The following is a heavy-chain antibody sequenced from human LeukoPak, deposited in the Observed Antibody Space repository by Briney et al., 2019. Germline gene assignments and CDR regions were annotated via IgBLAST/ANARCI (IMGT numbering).Heavy chain of an antibody. J-gene: IGHJ3*02. D-gene: IGHD4-23*01. Sequence: GESLRLSCAASGFTFSDYYMSWIRQAPGKGLEWVSYISSSGSTIYYADSVKGRFTISRDNAKNSLYLQMNSLRAEDTAVYYCARPPTTVVTPDAFDIWGQGTMVTVSS. V-gene: IGHV3-11*01. CDR3: ARPPTTVVTPDAFDI. CDR2: ISSSGSTI. CDR1: GFTFSDYY.